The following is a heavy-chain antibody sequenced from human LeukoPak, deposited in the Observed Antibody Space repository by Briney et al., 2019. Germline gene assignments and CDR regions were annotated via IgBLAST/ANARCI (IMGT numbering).Heavy chain of an antibody. D-gene: IGHD1-26*01. CDR1: GFTFSNYA. V-gene: IGHV3-23*01. CDR3: AKLVGATKGGSDY. J-gene: IGHJ4*02. CDR2: ISGSAGST. Sequence: GGSLRLSCAASGFTFSNYAMSWVRQAPGKGLEWVSGISGSAGSTYYADSVKGRFTISRDNSNNTLYLQMNSLRAEDTAVYYCAKLVGATKGGSDYWGQGTLVTVSS.